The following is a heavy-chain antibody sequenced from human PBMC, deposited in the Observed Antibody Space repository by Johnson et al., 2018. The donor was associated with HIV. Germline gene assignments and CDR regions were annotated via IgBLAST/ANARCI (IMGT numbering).Heavy chain of an antibody. CDR1: GFTFSSYE. V-gene: IGHV3-7*01. J-gene: IGHJ3*02. D-gene: IGHD4-11*01. Sequence: VQLVESGGGLVQPGGSLRLSCAASGFTFSSYEMNWVRQAPGKGLEWVANIKQDGSEKYYVDSVKGRFTISRDNAKNSLYLQMNGLRAEDTAVYYCARNEYSNYGGRDAFDIWGQGTMVTVPS. CDR2: IKQDGSEK. CDR3: ARNEYSNYGGRDAFDI.